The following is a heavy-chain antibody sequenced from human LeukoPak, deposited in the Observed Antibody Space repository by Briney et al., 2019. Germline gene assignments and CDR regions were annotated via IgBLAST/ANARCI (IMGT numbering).Heavy chain of an antibody. V-gene: IGHV3-9*01. CDR1: GFTFDDYA. Sequence: GGSLRLSCAASGFTFDDYAMHWVRQAPGKGLEWVSGISWNSGSIGYADSVKGRFTISRDNAKNSLYLQMNSLRAEDTALYYCAKGGVYDSSGYLGYWGQGTLVTVPS. D-gene: IGHD3-22*01. CDR2: ISWNSGSI. CDR3: AKGGVYDSSGYLGY. J-gene: IGHJ4*02.